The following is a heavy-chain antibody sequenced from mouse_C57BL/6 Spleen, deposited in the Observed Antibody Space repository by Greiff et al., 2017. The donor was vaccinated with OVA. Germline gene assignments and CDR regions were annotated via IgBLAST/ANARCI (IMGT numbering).Heavy chain of an antibody. CDR1: AYTFPTYW. V-gene: IGHV1-7*01. Sequence: QVQLQQSGAELAKPGASVKLSCKASAYTFPTYWMHWVKQRPGQGLEWIGYINPSSGYTKYNQKFKDKATLTADKSSSTAYMQLSSLTYEDSAVYYCARSDVFDYWGQGTTLTVSS. CDR3: ARSDVFDY. CDR2: INPSSGYT. J-gene: IGHJ2*01.